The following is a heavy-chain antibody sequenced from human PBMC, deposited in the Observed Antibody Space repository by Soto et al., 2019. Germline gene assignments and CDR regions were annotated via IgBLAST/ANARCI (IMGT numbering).Heavy chain of an antibody. Sequence: SVQVSCTASGGTFSRSAINWVRQAPGQGLEWMGGIVPVFGKANYAQKFQGRVTITADESTSTGYMELRSLTSEDTAVYYCAREGTLYDSSAYYYCDWGQRTRVTV. CDR3: AREGTLYDSSAYYYCD. J-gene: IGHJ4*02. D-gene: IGHD3-22*01. CDR2: IVPVFGKA. V-gene: IGHV1-69*01. CDR1: GGTFSRSA.